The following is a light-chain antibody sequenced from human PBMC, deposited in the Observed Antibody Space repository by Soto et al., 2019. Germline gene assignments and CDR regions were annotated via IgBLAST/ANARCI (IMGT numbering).Light chain of an antibody. CDR2: KNN. Sequence: QPVLTQPPSASGTPGQRVTISCSGSSSNIGSNYGYWYQQLPGTAPKLLIYKNNQRPSGVPDRFSGSKSGTSASLAISGLRSEDEADYYCAAWDDSLSGWVFGGGTKVTVL. CDR1: SSNIGSNY. V-gene: IGLV1-47*01. J-gene: IGLJ3*02. CDR3: AAWDDSLSGWV.